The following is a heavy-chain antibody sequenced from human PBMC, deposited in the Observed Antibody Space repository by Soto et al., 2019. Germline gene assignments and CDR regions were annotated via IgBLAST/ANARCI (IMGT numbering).Heavy chain of an antibody. Sequence: DVQLLQSGGGLVQPGGSLTLPCAASRFIFSDYAMNWVRQAPGKGLEWVSSIGGSHTDRYYADSVKGRFIISRDNSKNTMYLQMNSLRDDDTAVYYCAKDAVSYNGKWDWFDSWGQGTLVTVSS. CDR3: AKDAVSYNGKWDWFDS. J-gene: IGHJ5*01. CDR1: RFIFSDYA. V-gene: IGHV3-23*01. D-gene: IGHD1-26*01. CDR2: IGGSHTDR.